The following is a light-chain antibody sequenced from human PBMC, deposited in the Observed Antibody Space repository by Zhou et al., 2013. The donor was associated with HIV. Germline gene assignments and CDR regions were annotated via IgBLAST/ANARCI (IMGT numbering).Light chain of an antibody. V-gene: IGKV1-5*03. CDR2: KTS. CDR1: QSISSW. J-gene: IGKJ1*01. CDR3: QQYNSYSPRT. Sequence: DIQMTQSRSTLSASVGDRVTITCRASQSISSWLAWYQQKPGKAPKLLIYKTSSLESGVPSRFSGSGSGTEFTLTISSLQPDDFATYYCQQYNSYSPRTFGQGTKVEIK.